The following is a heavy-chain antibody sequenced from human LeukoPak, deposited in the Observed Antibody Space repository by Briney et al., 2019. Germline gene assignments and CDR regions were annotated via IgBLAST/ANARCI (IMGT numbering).Heavy chain of an antibody. CDR3: AKWGDYDVLTGYYVPDY. D-gene: IGHD3-9*01. Sequence: GRSLRLSCAASGFTFSTYAMHWIRQAPGKGLEWVAVISYDGSNKYYADSVKGRFTISRDNSKNTLYLQMNSLRAEDTALYYCAKWGDYDVLTGYYVPDYWGQGTLVTVSS. CDR2: ISYDGSNK. J-gene: IGHJ4*02. CDR1: GFTFSTYA. V-gene: IGHV3-30*04.